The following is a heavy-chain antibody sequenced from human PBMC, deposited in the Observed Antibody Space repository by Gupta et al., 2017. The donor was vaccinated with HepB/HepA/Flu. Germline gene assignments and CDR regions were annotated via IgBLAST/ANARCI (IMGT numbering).Heavy chain of an antibody. J-gene: IGHJ6*03. V-gene: IGHV4-39*01. CDR3: ARPVVVPGGGYYYMDV. CDR1: GGSISSSSYY. CDR2: IYYRGDT. Sequence: QLQLQESGPGLVKPSETLSLTCTVSGGSISSSSYYWGWIRQPPGKGLEWIASIYYRGDTYYSPSLMSRLTISLDTSKNQFSLTLTSVTAADTAIYYCARPVVVPGGGYYYMDVWGKGTTVTVSS. D-gene: IGHD2-2*01.